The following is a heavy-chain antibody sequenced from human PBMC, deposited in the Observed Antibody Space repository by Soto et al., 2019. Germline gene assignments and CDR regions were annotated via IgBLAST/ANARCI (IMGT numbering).Heavy chain of an antibody. J-gene: IGHJ4*02. CDR3: AREHDFWIGYSFDY. CDR2: INAGNGNT. CDR1: GYTFTDYA. V-gene: IGHV1-3*01. Sequence: HVQLVQSGAEVKKPGASVKVSCKASGYTFTDYAIQWVRQAPGQRLEWMGWINAGNGNTKYSQKFQGRVTITRDTSASTAYIELSSLRSEDTAVYYCAREHDFWIGYSFDYSGQGTLVTVSS. D-gene: IGHD3-3*01.